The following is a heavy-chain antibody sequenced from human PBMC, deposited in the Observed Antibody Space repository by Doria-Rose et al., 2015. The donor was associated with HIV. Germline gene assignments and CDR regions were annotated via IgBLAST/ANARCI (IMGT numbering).Heavy chain of an antibody. V-gene: IGHV3-15*01. CDR1: GFTFSKAW. D-gene: IGHD6-19*01. CDR2: IKSTTDGGTI. CDR3: STDAAVRPLDGY. Sequence: KPGGSLRLSCAVSGFTFSKAWMSWVRQAPGRGLEWIGRIKSTTDGGTIDYAAPVKDRFTISRDDSKNTLYLQMNSLKTEDTALYYCSTDAAVRPLDGYWGQGTLVTVSS. J-gene: IGHJ4*02.